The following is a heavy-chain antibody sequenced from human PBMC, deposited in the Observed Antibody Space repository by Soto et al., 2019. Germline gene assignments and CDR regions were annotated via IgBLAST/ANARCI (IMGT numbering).Heavy chain of an antibody. CDR3: ARGVLGSNPLQEYYYYYYMDV. D-gene: IGHD3-10*01. V-gene: IGHV4-59*01. J-gene: IGHJ6*03. CDR2: IYYSGST. Sequence: QVQLQESGPGLVKPSETLSLTCTVSGGSISSYYWSWIRQPPGKGLEWIGYIYYSGSTNYNPSLKSRVTISVDTSKNQFSLKLSSVTAADTAVYYCARGVLGSNPLQEYYYYYYMDVWGKGTTVTVSS. CDR1: GGSISSYY.